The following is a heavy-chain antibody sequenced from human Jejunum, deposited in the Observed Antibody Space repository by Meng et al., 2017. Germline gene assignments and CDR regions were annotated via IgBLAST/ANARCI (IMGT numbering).Heavy chain of an antibody. CDR3: AKATGKTFDY. V-gene: IGHV3-30*18. Sequence: QVQLVESGGVVVQPGRSLRLSCAASGLTFSNYGMHWVRQAPGKGLEWVAVISDDESYKNYADSVKGRFTISRDNSKNILYLQMNSLRTEDTAVFYCAKATGKTFDYWGQGTLVTVSS. D-gene: IGHD1-14*01. J-gene: IGHJ4*02. CDR1: GLTFSNYG. CDR2: ISDDESYK.